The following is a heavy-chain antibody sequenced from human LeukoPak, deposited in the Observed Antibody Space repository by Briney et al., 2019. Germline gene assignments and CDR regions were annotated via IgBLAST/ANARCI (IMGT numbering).Heavy chain of an antibody. CDR3: ARDAQRGFDYSNSLQY. Sequence: GRSLTFSCAASGFTFSHYGMHWVRQAPGKGLEWVAVIWSDGTNQFYADSVKGRFTISRDDFQKTVFLQMSSLRAEDTAIYYCARDAQRGFDYSNSLQYWGQGTLVTVSS. D-gene: IGHD4-11*01. J-gene: IGHJ4*02. CDR1: GFTFSHYG. CDR2: IWSDGTNQ. V-gene: IGHV3-33*01.